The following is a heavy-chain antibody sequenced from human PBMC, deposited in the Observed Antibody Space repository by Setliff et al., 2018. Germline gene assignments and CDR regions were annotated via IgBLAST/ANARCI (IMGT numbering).Heavy chain of an antibody. CDR1: GFTFSYAW. Sequence: GGSLRLSCAASGFTFSYAWMHWVRQAPGKGLEWVGRSKSKTAGGAIDYAAPVKGRFTISRDDSKNTLYLQMSSLKTEDTAMYYCTTDRAACSGSSCYNGFDIWGQGTMVTVSS. V-gene: IGHV3-15*07. CDR2: SKSKTAGGAI. D-gene: IGHD2-2*02. CDR3: TTDRAACSGSSCYNGFDI. J-gene: IGHJ3*02.